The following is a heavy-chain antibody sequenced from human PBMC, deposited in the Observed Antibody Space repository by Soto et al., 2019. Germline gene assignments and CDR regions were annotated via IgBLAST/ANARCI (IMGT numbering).Heavy chain of an antibody. CDR1: GGTFSSYA. Sequence: GASVKVSCKASGGTFSSYAISWVRQAPGQGLEWMGGIIPIFGTANYAQKFQGRVTMTRDTSISTAYMELSSLRSDDTAVYYCASHDPGARFDPWGQGTLVTVSS. V-gene: IGHV1-69*05. J-gene: IGHJ5*02. CDR2: IIPIFGTA. D-gene: IGHD1-1*01. CDR3: ASHDPGARFDP.